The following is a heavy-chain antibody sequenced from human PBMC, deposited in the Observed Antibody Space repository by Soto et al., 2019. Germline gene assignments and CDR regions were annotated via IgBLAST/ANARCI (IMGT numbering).Heavy chain of an antibody. V-gene: IGHV3-21*01. CDR3: AREETAWRLAYGLGV. CDR2: IGTRGDI. CDR1: GFAFSTFS. D-gene: IGHD2-21*02. J-gene: IGHJ6*02. Sequence: EVQLVESGGGLVKPGGSLRLSCAASGFAFSTFSMHWVRQAPGKGLEWVSSIGTRGDIYYADSVKGRFTISRDNAKNSLSLQMNSLRAEDTGVYYCAREETAWRLAYGLGVWGQGTTVTVSS.